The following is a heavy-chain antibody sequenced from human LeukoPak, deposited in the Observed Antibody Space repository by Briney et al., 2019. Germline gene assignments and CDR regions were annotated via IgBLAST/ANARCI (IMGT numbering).Heavy chain of an antibody. Sequence: GGSLGLSCAASGFTVSSNYMSWVRQAPGKGLEWVSVIYSGGSTYYADSVKGRFTISRDNSKNTLYLQMNSLRAEDTAVYYCARDRRYCSSTSCYYYYGMDVWGQGTTVTVSS. V-gene: IGHV3-53*01. CDR2: IYSGGST. D-gene: IGHD2-2*01. CDR1: GFTVSSNY. J-gene: IGHJ6*02. CDR3: ARDRRYCSSTSCYYYYGMDV.